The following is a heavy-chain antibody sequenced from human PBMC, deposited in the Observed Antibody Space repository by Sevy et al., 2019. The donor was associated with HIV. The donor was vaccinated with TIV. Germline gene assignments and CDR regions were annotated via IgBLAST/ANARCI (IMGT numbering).Heavy chain of an antibody. CDR1: GFTFDDYA. J-gene: IGHJ4*02. CDR3: AKDSRVSLIDY. V-gene: IGHV3-9*01. CDR2: ISWNSGSI. D-gene: IGHD3-3*01. Sequence: LRLSCAASGFTFDDYAMHWVRQAPGKGLEWVSGISWNSGSIGYADSVKGRFTISRDNAKNSLYLQMNSLRAEDTALYHCAKDSRVSLIDYWGQGTLVTVSS.